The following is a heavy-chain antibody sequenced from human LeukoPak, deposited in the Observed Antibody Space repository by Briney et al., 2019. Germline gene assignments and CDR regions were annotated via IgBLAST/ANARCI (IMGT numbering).Heavy chain of an antibody. J-gene: IGHJ3*02. V-gene: IGHV3-7*01. D-gene: IGHD6-13*01. Sequence: PGGSLRLSCAASGFTFSSYWMSWVRQAPGKGLEWVANIKQDGSEKYYVDSVKGRFTISRDNAKNSLYQQMNSLRAEDTAVYYCARVRSSSWYRAAFDIWGQGTMVTVSS. CDR1: GFTFSSYW. CDR3: ARVRSSSWYRAAFDI. CDR2: IKQDGSEK.